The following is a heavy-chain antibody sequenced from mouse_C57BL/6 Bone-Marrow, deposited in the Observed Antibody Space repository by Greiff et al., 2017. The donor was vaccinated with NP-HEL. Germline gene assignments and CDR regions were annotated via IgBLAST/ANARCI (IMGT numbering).Heavy chain of an antibody. CDR1: GFNITDDY. V-gene: IGHV14-4*01. Sequence: VQLQQSGAELVRPGASVKLSCTASGFNITDDYMHWVKQRPEQGLEWIGWIDPENGDTEYASKFQGKATITADTSSNTAYLQLSSLTSEDTAVYYCTTGDYCGPPWFAYWGQGTLVTVSA. CDR3: TTGDYCGPPWFAY. J-gene: IGHJ3*01. D-gene: IGHD1-1*01. CDR2: IDPENGDT.